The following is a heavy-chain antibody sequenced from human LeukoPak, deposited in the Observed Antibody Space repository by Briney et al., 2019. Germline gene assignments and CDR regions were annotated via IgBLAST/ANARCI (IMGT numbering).Heavy chain of an antibody. CDR2: ISARDGRT. D-gene: IGHD3-16*01. Sequence: PGGSLRLSCEASGFIFSNHAMSWVRQAPGKGLKWVSAISARDGRTYYADSVKGRFTISRDNSKNTLYLQMNSLRAEDTAVYYCAKVVRGSYTPGPFDYWGQGALVTVSS. V-gene: IGHV3-23*01. CDR3: AKVVRGSYTPGPFDY. J-gene: IGHJ4*02. CDR1: GFIFSNHA.